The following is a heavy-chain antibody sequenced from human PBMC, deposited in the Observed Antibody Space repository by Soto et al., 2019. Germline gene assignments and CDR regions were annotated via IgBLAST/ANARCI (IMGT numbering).Heavy chain of an antibody. V-gene: IGHV5-51*01. CDR3: ARHALPGGVTGHGMDV. CDR1: GYNFVNYW. J-gene: IGHJ6*02. Sequence: GESLKISCKSSGYNFVNYWIGWVRQMPGKGLEWMGIIYPGDSDTRYSPSFQGQVTISADKSISTTYLQWSSLKASDTAIYYCARHALPGGVTGHGMDVWGQGTTVTVSS. CDR2: IYPGDSDT. D-gene: IGHD1-20*01.